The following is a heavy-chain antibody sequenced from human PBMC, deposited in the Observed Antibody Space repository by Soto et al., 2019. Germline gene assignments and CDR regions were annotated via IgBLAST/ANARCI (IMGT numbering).Heavy chain of an antibody. D-gene: IGHD3-22*01. CDR2: ISYDGSNK. J-gene: IGHJ5*02. V-gene: IGHV3-30*03. CDR1: GFTFSSYG. Sequence: QVQLVESGGGVVQPGRSLRLSCAASGFTFSSYGMHWVRQAPGKGLEWVAVISYDGSNKFYADSVKGRLTISRDNSKNTVFLKVNSLRVTDTDVYYCVMDAMIATAQGALYAWFDPWGQGTLVTVSS. CDR3: VMDAMIATAQGALYAWFDP.